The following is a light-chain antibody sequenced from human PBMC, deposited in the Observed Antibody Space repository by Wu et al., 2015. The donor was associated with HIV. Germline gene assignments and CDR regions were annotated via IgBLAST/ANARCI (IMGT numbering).Light chain of an antibody. CDR1: QTVTTY. J-gene: IGKJ1*01. CDR3: QQSYTTPPT. Sequence: DIQMTQSPSSLSASVGDRDTITCRASQTVTTYLNWYQQKLGKAPTLLIYAASSLQSGVPPRFSGSGSGTDFTLTISSLQPEDFATYYCQQSYTTPPTFGQGTKVEIK. CDR2: AAS. V-gene: IGKV1-39*01.